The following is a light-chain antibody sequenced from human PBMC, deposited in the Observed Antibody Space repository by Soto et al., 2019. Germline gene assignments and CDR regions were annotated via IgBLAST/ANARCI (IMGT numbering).Light chain of an antibody. Sequence: QSVLTQPPSASGSPGQSVTISCTGTSSDVGGYNYVSWYQQHPGKAPKLMIYEVSQRPSGVPDRFSGSKSGNTAFLTVSGLQAEDEADYYCNSYAGSNNVFGTGTKVTVL. CDR2: EVS. CDR3: NSYAGSNNV. J-gene: IGLJ1*01. CDR1: SSDVGGYNY. V-gene: IGLV2-8*01.